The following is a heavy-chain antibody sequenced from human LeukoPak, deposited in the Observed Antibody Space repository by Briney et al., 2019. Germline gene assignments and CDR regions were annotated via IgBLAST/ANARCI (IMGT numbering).Heavy chain of an antibody. CDR2: IRQDGSEK. V-gene: IGHV3-7*01. CDR1: GFTSSNYW. CDR3: ARSTAGLDY. Sequence: GGSLRLSCAASGFTSSNYWMSWVRQAPGKGLEWVANIRQDGSEKYYVDSMRGRFTISRDNDKNSLYLQMSSLRAEDTAVYYCARSTAGLDYWGQGTLVTVSS. J-gene: IGHJ4*02. D-gene: IGHD1-1*01.